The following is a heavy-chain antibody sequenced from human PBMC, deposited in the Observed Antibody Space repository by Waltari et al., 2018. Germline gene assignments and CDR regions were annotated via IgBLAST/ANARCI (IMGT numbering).Heavy chain of an antibody. Sequence: QLQLQESGPGLVKPSETLSLTCTVSGGSISSSSYYWGWIRQPPGKGLEWIGSIYYSGVTYYNPSLKSRVTISVDTSKNQFSLKLSSVTAADTAVYYCARHGVGGHPSWYFGGVSYYFDYWGQGTLVTVSS. CDR2: IYYSGVT. CDR3: ARHGVGGHPSWYFGGVSYYFDY. D-gene: IGHD6-13*01. V-gene: IGHV4-39*01. J-gene: IGHJ4*02. CDR1: GGSISSSSYY.